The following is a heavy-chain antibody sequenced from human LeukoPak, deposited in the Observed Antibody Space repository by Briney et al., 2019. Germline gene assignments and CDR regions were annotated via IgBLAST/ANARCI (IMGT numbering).Heavy chain of an antibody. CDR2: ISSSSTYT. Sequence: PGGSLRLSCAASGFTFSDYYMSWIRRAPGKGLEWVSYISSSSTYTNYADSVKGRFTISRDNAKNSLYLQMNSLRAEDTAVYYCARAWKYYDSSGYFDYWGQGTLVTVSS. J-gene: IGHJ4*02. CDR1: GFTFSDYY. D-gene: IGHD3-22*01. V-gene: IGHV3-11*05. CDR3: ARAWKYYDSSGYFDY.